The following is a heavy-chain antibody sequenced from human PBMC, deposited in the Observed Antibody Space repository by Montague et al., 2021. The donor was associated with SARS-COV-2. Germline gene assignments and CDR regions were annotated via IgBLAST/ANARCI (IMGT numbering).Heavy chain of an antibody. CDR2: ISYDGSNK. V-gene: IGHV3-30*03. CDR1: GFTFSSYG. CDR3: AGSLLEYYGMDV. J-gene: IGHJ6*02. Sequence: LRLSCAASGFTFSSYGMHWVRQAPGKGLEWVAVISYDGSNKYYADSVKGRFTISRDNSKNTLYLQMNSLRAEDTAVYYCAGSLLEYYGMDVWGQGTTVTVSS. D-gene: IGHD3-3*01.